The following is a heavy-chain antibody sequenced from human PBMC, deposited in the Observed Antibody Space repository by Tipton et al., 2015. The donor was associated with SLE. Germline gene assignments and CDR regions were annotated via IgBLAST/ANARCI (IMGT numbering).Heavy chain of an antibody. CDR1: GGSISSGGYY. D-gene: IGHD6-13*01. Sequence: TLSLTCTVSGGSISSGGYYWSWIRQHPGKGLEWIGEINHSGSTNYNPSLKSRVTISVDTSKNQFSLKLSSVTAADTAVYYCARQVFGYSSSWYYYYYGMDVWGQGTTVTVSS. J-gene: IGHJ6*02. V-gene: IGHV4-39*01. CDR2: INHSGST. CDR3: ARQVFGYSSSWYYYYYGMDV.